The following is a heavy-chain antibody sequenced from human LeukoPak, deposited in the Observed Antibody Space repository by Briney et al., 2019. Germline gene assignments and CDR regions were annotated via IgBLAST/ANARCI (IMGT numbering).Heavy chain of an antibody. J-gene: IGHJ4*02. D-gene: IGHD6-13*01. CDR1: GFTFSSYG. V-gene: IGHV3-33*08. CDR2: IWYGGSNK. Sequence: PGGSLRLSCAASGFTFSSYGMHWVRQAPGKGLEWVAVIWYGGSNKYYADSVKGRFTISRDNSKNTLYLQMNSLRAEDTAVYYCAREAAAGHFDYWGQGTLVTVSS. CDR3: AREAAAGHFDY.